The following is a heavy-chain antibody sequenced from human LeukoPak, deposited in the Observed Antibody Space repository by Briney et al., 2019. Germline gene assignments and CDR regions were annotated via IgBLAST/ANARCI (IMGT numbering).Heavy chain of an antibody. Sequence: PGGSLRLSCAASGFTFSYYGMNWVRQPPGKGLEWVSSISSSRSYIYYADSVKGRFTISRDNAKNSLYLQMNSLRAEDTAVYYCARVVSSGWYVVDYWGQGTLVTVSS. CDR2: ISSSRSYI. J-gene: IGHJ4*02. D-gene: IGHD6-19*01. CDR1: GFTFSYYG. V-gene: IGHV3-21*01. CDR3: ARVVSSGWYVVDY.